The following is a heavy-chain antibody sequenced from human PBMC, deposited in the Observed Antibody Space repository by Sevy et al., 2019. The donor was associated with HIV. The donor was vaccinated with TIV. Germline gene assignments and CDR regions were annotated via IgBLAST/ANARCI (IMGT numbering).Heavy chain of an antibody. CDR3: VRRGVDAYNVYFDL. CDR2: ISTGTDHI. Sequence: GGSLTLSCTASGYTFPAFSFNWVRHAPGKGLEWLSYISTGTDHIYYADSAKGRFTISRDDAKNSVYLEMKSLRDQDTALYYCVRRGVDAYNVYFDLWGQGTLVTVSS. J-gene: IGHJ4*02. D-gene: IGHD3-10*01. V-gene: IGHV3-21*05. CDR1: GYTFPAFS.